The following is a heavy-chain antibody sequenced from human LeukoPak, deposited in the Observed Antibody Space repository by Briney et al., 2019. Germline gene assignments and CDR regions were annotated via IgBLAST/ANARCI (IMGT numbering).Heavy chain of an antibody. D-gene: IGHD3-22*01. V-gene: IGHV3-23*01. CDR3: ARDYASSGDGAFDI. CDR1: GFTFSSYA. J-gene: IGHJ3*02. CDR2: ISGSGGST. Sequence: GGSLRLSCVPSGFTFSSYAMSWVRQAPGKGLEWVSAISGSGGSTYYADSVRGRFTISRDNSKNTLFMQMNSLRAEDTAVYYCARDYASSGDGAFDIWGQGTMVTVS.